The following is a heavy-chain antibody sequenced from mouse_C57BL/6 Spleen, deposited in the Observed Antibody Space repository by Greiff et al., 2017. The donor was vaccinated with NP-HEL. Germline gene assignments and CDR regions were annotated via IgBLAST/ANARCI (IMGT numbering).Heavy chain of an antibody. Sequence: VQLQQSGTELVKPGASVKLSCKASGYTFTSYWMHWVKQRPGQGLEWIGNINPSNGGTNYNEKFKSKATLTVDKSSSTAYMQLSSLTSEDSAVYYCARAREYSNYPAWFAYWGQRTLVTVSA. CDR1: GYTFTSYW. V-gene: IGHV1-53*01. D-gene: IGHD2-5*01. CDR3: ARAREYSNYPAWFAY. CDR2: INPSNGGT. J-gene: IGHJ3*01.